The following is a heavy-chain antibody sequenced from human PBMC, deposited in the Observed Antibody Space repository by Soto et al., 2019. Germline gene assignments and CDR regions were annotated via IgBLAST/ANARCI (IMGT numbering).Heavy chain of an antibody. V-gene: IGHV3-48*02. Sequence: EVQMVESGGGLVQPGGSLRLSCVVSGFTFSSYSVNWVRRAPGKGLEWVAYISGSSSTKYYADSVKGRVTISRDNGKNSLYLQMNSRRDGNWAVYYCARGPEVCDDEFGFLDGNFDPWGRGTPFTVSS. J-gene: IGHJ2*01. CDR3: ARGPEVCDDEFGFLDGNFDP. CDR2: ISGSSSTK. CDR1: GFTFSSYS. D-gene: IGHD3-3*01.